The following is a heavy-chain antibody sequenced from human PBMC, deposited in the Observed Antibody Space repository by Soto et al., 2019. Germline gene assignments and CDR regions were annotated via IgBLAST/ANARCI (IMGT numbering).Heavy chain of an antibody. D-gene: IGHD3-3*01. Sequence: PSETLSLICAVYGGSFSGYYWSWIRQPPGKGLEWIGEINHSGSTNYNPSLKSRVTISVDTSKNQFSLKLSSVTAADTAVYYCARRVLEWLYYYYGMDVWGQGTTVTVSS. V-gene: IGHV4-34*01. J-gene: IGHJ6*02. CDR3: ARRVLEWLYYYYGMDV. CDR2: INHSGST. CDR1: GGSFSGYY.